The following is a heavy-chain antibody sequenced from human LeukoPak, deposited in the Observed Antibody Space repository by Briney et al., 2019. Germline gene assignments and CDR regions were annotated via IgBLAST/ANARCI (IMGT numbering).Heavy chain of an antibody. CDR3: ARVRLDRSERNLDAFEN. CDR1: GFTFSSYA. J-gene: IGHJ3*02. V-gene: IGHV3-23*01. D-gene: IGHD1-14*01. CDR2: ISGSGGST. Sequence: PGGSLRLSCAASGFTFSSYAMSWVRQAPGKGLEWVSAISGSGGSTYYADSVKGRFTISRDNSKNTVYLQMNSLRAGDTAVYFCARVRLDRSERNLDAFENWGQGTMVTVSS.